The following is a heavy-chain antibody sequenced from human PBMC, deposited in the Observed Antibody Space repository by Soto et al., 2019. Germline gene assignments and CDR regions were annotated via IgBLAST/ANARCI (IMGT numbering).Heavy chain of an antibody. D-gene: IGHD1-1*01. CDR3: AKGIGIGQAGADS. CDR1: GFTFSSYA. Sequence: EVQLLESGGGLVQPGGSLRLSCAASGFTFSSYAMSWVRQAPGQGLQWVSGISADGGGTYYTDSVKGRFTISRDNSKNTRYLRMNSRRAEDTAVYYCAKGIGIGQAGADSWGQGTLVTVSS. V-gene: IGHV3-23*01. CDR2: ISADGGGT. J-gene: IGHJ4*02.